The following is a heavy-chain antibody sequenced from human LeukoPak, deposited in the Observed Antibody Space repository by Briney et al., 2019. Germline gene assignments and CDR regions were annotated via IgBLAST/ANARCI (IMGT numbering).Heavy chain of an antibody. CDR1: GGSVNSTNW. D-gene: IGHD6-13*01. Sequence: KPSGTLSLTCAVSGGSVNSTNWWSWVRQPPGKGLEWIGEIYHSGSTNYNLSLESRVTISIDKSKNQFSLKLSSVTAADTAVYYCASLFSSSWYARDFWGQGTLITVSS. CDR2: IYHSGST. J-gene: IGHJ4*02. V-gene: IGHV4-4*02. CDR3: ASLFSSSWYARDF.